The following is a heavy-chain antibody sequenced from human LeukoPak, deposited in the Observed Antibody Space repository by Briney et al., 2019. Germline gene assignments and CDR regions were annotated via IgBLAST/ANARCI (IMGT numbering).Heavy chain of an antibody. D-gene: IGHD3-16*01. CDR2: VNNAGRET. J-gene: IGHJ4*02. CDR3: ARSSGGFDH. CDR1: GFTFSSYW. Sequence: PGGSLRLSCAASGFTFSSYWMHWVRQAPGKGLMWVSHVNNAGRETTYADSVKGRFTISRDNAKNTVYLQMNSLRGEDTAVYYCARSSGGFDHWGQGTQVTVSS. V-gene: IGHV3-74*01.